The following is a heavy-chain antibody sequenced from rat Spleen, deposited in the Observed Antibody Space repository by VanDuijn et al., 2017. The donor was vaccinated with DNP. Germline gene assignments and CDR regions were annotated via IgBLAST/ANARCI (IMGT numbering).Heavy chain of an antibody. CDR1: GVTFSDYN. J-gene: IGHJ3*01. Sequence: EVQLVESGGGLVQPGRSLKLSCAASGVTFSDYNMAWVRQAPKKGLEWVATIMYNGSRTYYRDSLKGRFTISRDNAKSTLYLQMDSLRSEDTATYYCATDAVAYWGQGTLVTVSS. CDR3: ATDAVAY. CDR2: IMYNGSRT. V-gene: IGHV5S10*01.